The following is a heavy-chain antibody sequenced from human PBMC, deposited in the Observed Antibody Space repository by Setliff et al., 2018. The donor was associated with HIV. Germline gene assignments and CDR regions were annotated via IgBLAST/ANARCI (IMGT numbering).Heavy chain of an antibody. J-gene: IGHJ5*02. CDR3: ARGPARAVARPGWLDP. CDR2: ISQSGRT. V-gene: IGHV4-4*02. Sequence: PSETLSLTCAVSGGSVSSSNWWSWVRQPPGKGLEWIGEISQSGRTNYNPSLKSRVTISVDKSKNQFSLKLSSVTAADTAVYYCARGPARAVARPGWLDPWGQGTLVTVSS. D-gene: IGHD6-19*01. CDR1: GGSVSSSNW.